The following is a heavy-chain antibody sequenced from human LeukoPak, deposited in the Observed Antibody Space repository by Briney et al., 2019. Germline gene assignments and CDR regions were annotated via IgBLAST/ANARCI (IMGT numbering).Heavy chain of an antibody. V-gene: IGHV3-7*01. D-gene: IGHD7-27*01. Sequence: PGGSLRLSCEASGFGFSSYWMSWVRQAPGRGLEWVANINPGGNEIRSVDSVKGRSIISRDNAKNSLDLQMSSLRVEDTAVYYCMCWGTDNHWGQGILVTVSS. CDR1: GFGFSSYW. CDR2: INPGGNEI. J-gene: IGHJ4*02. CDR3: MCWGTDNH.